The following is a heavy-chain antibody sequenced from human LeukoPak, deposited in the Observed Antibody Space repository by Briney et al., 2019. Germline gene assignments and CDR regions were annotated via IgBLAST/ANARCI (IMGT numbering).Heavy chain of an antibody. CDR3: ARGYHAYYDSSGYVPYYFDY. CDR1: GGSFSGYY. Sequence: SETLSLTCAVYGGSFSGYYWSGIRQPPGKGLEWIGEINHSGSTNYNPSLTSRGTISVDTSQNQFSLKLSSVTAADTAVYYCARGYHAYYDSSGYVPYYFDYWGQGTLVTVSS. D-gene: IGHD3-22*01. CDR2: INHSGST. J-gene: IGHJ4*02. V-gene: IGHV4-34*01.